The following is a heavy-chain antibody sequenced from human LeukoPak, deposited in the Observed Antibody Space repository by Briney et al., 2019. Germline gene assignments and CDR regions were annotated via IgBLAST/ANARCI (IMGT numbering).Heavy chain of an antibody. D-gene: IGHD6-13*01. CDR1: GYSLTTNG. CDR3: ARASISGYRGKNFDY. V-gene: IGHV1-18*01. CDR2: ISAHNGDT. J-gene: IGHJ4*02. Sequence: ASVKVSCKASGYSLTTNGVTWVRQAPGQGLEWMGWISAHNGDTNYAQKLQGRVTMTTDTSTSTAYMELKSLRSDDTAVYYCARASISGYRGKNFDYWGQGTLVTVST.